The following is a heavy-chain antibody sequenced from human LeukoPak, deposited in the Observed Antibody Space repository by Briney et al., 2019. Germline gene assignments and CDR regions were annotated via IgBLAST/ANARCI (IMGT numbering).Heavy chain of an antibody. CDR3: ARGERWELLY. V-gene: IGHV1-2*02. CDR1: GYTFTDYY. Sequence: GASVKVSCKASGYTFTDYYMHWVRQAPGQGLEWMGWINPNSGGTNYVQKFQGRVTMTRDTSISTAYMELSRLTSDDTAVYYCARGERWELLYWGQGTLVTVSS. J-gene: IGHJ4*02. D-gene: IGHD1-26*01. CDR2: INPNSGGT.